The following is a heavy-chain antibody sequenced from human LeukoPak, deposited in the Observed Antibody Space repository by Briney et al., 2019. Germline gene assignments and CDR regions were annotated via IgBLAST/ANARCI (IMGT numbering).Heavy chain of an antibody. CDR3: ARDPPWPLGARRTTVTTVR. J-gene: IGHJ4*02. CDR1: GGTFSSYT. D-gene: IGHD4-17*01. V-gene: IGHV1-69*04. CDR2: IIPIPGIA. Sequence: GASVKVSCKASGGTFSSYTISWVRQGPGQGLEWMGRIIPIPGIAHYAQKFQGRVTITADKCTSTAYMELSSMRYEDTAVYYCARDPPWPLGARRTTVTTVRWGQGTLVTVSS.